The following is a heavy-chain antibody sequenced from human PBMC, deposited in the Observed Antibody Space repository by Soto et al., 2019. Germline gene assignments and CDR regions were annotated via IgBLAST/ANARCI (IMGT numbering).Heavy chain of an antibody. Sequence: QVQLQESGPGLVEASQTLSLTCTVSGGSISSGDHYWSWIRQHPGKGLEWIGNIYYGGGAPNYTPSLEGRVTISIDTSENQFSLNVWSVTAADTAVYYCARLDREDYTNWYFDLWGRGTLVTVSS. CDR3: ARLDREDYTNWYFDL. J-gene: IGHJ2*01. D-gene: IGHD4-4*01. CDR1: GGSISSGDHY. CDR2: IYYGGGAP. V-gene: IGHV4-31*03.